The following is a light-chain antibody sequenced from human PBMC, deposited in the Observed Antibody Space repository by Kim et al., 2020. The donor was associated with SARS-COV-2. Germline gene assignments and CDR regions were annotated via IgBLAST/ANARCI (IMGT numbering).Light chain of an antibody. J-gene: IGKJ1*01. CDR2: GAS. V-gene: IGKV3-20*01. Sequence: LSPGERAALSCRASQSVTSTFLAWYQQRVGQAPMLLSRGASSRSTGIPGRFSGSGSGTDFTLTISRLEPEDFGVYYCQRYGSSATFGQGTKVDIK. CDR1: QSVTSTF. CDR3: QRYGSSAT.